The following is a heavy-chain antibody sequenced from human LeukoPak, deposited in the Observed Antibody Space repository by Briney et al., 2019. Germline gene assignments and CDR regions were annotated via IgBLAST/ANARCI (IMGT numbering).Heavy chain of an antibody. V-gene: IGHV3-23*01. CDR1: GFPFSSYA. CDR3: AKDQRWETPHCLDS. D-gene: IGHD1-26*01. Sequence: GGSLRLSCAASGFPFSSYAMSWVRQAPVKGLEWVSSISESTGTTYYTSSVKGRFTVSRVNSKNTLYVQMNSLRDEDTAVYYCAKDQRWETPHCLDSWGLGTLVTVSS. CDR2: ISESTGTT. J-gene: IGHJ4*02.